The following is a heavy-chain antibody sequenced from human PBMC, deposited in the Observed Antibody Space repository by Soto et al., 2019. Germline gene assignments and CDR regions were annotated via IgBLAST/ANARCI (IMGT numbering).Heavy chain of an antibody. CDR2: ISDDGNNK. V-gene: IGHV3-30-3*01. CDR1: GFTFSRYA. J-gene: IGHJ4*02. Sequence: PGGSLRLSCAASGFTFSRYAMHCVLHAPGKGLEWVALISDDGNNKYYADSVKGRFSISRDNSKNTLYLQMNSLRAEDTALYYCARDGVGVGATNFDYWGQGTLVTVSS. D-gene: IGHD1-26*01. CDR3: ARDGVGVGATNFDY.